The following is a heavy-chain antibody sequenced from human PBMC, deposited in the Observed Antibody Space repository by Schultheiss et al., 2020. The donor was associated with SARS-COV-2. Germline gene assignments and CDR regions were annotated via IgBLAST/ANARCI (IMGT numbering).Heavy chain of an antibody. CDR1: GGSFSDYY. J-gene: IGHJ4*02. CDR3: ARDLWFGEFHIDY. CDR2: INHSGST. Sequence: SQTLSLTCAVYGGSFSDYYWSWIRQPPGKGLEWIGEINHSGSTNYNPSLKRRVTVAVDTSKNQFSLRLSSVTAADTAVYYCARDLWFGEFHIDYWGQGTLVTVSS. V-gene: IGHV4-34*01. D-gene: IGHD3-10*01.